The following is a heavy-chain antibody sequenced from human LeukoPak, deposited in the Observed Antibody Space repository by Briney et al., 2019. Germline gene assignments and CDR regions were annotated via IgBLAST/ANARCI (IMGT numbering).Heavy chain of an antibody. D-gene: IGHD2-8*02. CDR1: GFTFSNYA. Sequence: TGGSLRLSCAASGFTFSNYAMSWVRQAPGKGLEWGSGITARADSTYYADSVKGRVTISRDNSKNTLFLQLNSLRAEDAAVYYCAKSYMWSIDAFHIWGQGTMVTVSS. V-gene: IGHV3-23*01. CDR3: AKSYMWSIDAFHI. CDR2: ITARADST. J-gene: IGHJ3*02.